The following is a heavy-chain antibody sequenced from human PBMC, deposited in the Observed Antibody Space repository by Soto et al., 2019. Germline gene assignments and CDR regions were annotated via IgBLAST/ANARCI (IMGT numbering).Heavy chain of an antibody. J-gene: IGHJ4*02. CDR1: GFTFSSYW. V-gene: IGHV3-7*01. D-gene: IGHD6-13*01. CDR2: IKQDGSEK. CDR3: ARDLNGLMSSSWYNPFDY. Sequence: GGSLRLSCAASGFTFSSYWMSWVRQAPGKGLEWVANIKQDGSEKYYVDSVKGRFTISRDNAKNSLYLQMNSLRAEDTAVYYCARDLNGLMSSSWYNPFDYWGQGTLVTVSS.